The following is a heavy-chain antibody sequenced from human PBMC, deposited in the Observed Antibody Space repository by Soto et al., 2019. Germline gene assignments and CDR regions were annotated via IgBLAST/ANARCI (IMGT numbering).Heavy chain of an antibody. Sequence: GGSLRLSCAASGFTFSSYGMHWVRQAPGKGLEWVAVIWYDGSSTTYADSVKGRFTISRDNAKNTLYLQMNSLRAEDTAVYYCVRGEGGWETYWGQGTLVTVSS. CDR2: IWYDGSST. CDR1: GFTFSSYG. V-gene: IGHV3-33*01. J-gene: IGHJ4*02. CDR3: VRGEGGWETY. D-gene: IGHD6-19*01.